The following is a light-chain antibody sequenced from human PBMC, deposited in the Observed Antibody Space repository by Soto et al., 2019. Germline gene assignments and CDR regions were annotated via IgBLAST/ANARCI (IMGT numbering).Light chain of an antibody. J-gene: IGKJ3*01. CDR1: QSVSSY. CDR2: AAS. V-gene: IGKV3-11*01. Sequence: EIVLTQSPATLSLSPGERATLSCRASQSVSSYLAWYQQKPGQAPRLLIYAASNRATGIPARFSGSGSGTDFTLTISSLEPEDFAVYYCQQRSNSEITFGPGTRWIS. CDR3: QQRSNSEIT.